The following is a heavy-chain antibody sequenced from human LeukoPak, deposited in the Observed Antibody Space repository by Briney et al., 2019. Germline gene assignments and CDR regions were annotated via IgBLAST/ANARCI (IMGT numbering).Heavy chain of an antibody. CDR1: GFTFSSYG. CDR2: IRYDGSNK. Sequence: PGGSLRLSCAASGFTFSSYGMHWVRQAPGKGLEWVAFIRYDGSNKYYADSVKGRFTISRDNSKNTLYLQMNSLRAEDTAVYYCAKDPTYYYYDTTTQPNYFDYWGQGTLVTVSS. CDR3: AKDPTYYYYDTTTQPNYFDY. J-gene: IGHJ4*02. V-gene: IGHV3-30*02. D-gene: IGHD3-22*01.